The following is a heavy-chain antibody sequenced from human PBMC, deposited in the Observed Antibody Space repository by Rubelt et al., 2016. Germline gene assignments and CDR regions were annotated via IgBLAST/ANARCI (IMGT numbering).Heavy chain of an antibody. CDR1: GGSISSGGYY. J-gene: IGHJ6*02. CDR3: ARAVTAESRDYDYYYGMDV. Sequence: QVQLQESGPGLVKPSQTLSLTCTVSGGSISSGGYYWGWIRQPPGKGLEWIGSIYYSGSTYYNPSLKSRVTISVDTSKNQFSLRLTSVTAADTAVYYCARAVTAESRDYDYYYGMDVWGQGTTVTVSS. CDR2: IYYSGST. D-gene: IGHD2-21*02. V-gene: IGHV4-39*07.